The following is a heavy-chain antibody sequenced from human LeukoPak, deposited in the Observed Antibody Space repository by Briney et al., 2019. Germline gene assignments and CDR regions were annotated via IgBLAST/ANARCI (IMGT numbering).Heavy chain of an antibody. Sequence: PGGSLRLSCAASGFIFSDYWMSWVRQTPGKGLEWVAKIKPDGTGKHYVDSVKGRFTFSRDNPKNSMYLQMNSLRAEDTAMYYCVRERAGFDSWGQGTLVTVSS. J-gene: IGHJ4*02. CDR2: IKPDGTGK. CDR3: VRERAGFDS. V-gene: IGHV3-7*01. CDR1: GFIFSDYW.